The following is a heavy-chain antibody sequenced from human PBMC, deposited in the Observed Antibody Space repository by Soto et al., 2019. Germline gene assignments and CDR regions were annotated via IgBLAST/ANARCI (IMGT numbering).Heavy chain of an antibody. J-gene: IGHJ6*03. CDR3: AKDYGDYGGYYYYYMDV. CDR2: ISWNSGSI. D-gene: IGHD4-17*01. V-gene: IGHV3-9*01. Sequence: GGSLRLSCAASGFTFDDYAMHWVRQAPGKGLEWVSGISWNSGSIGYADSVKGRFTISRDNAKNSLYLQMNSLRAEDTALYYCAKDYGDYGGYYYYYMDVWGKGTTVTVSS. CDR1: GFTFDDYA.